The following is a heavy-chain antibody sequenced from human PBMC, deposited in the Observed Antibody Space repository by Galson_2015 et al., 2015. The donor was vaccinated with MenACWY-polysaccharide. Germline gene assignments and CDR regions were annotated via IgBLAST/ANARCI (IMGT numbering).Heavy chain of an antibody. CDR1: EFDFSTYW. D-gene: IGHD3-3*01. Sequence: SLRLSCAASEFDFSTYWMHSVRQVPGKGPVWVARINSDETSTSYAASVKGRLSISRDNATSTLYLQMNSLRAEDTAVYYCARGHYDLWSGYRHYYFGLDVWGQGTTVTVSS. V-gene: IGHV3-74*01. CDR2: INSDETST. CDR3: ARGHYDLWSGYRHYYFGLDV. J-gene: IGHJ6*01.